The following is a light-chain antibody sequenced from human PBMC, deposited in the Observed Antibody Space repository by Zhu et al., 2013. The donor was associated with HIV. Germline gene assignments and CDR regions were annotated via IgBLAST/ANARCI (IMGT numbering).Light chain of an antibody. CDR3: QQYYDWPPYT. Sequence: EIVLTQSPGTLSLSPGERATLSCRASQSVSSNYLAWYQQKPGQAPRLLIYGASTRAPGIPPRFSGRGSGTDFTLTISSLQSEDSAFYYCQQYYDWPPYTFGQGTKLEIK. V-gene: IGKV3-15*01. CDR2: GAS. J-gene: IGKJ2*01. CDR1: QSVSSN.